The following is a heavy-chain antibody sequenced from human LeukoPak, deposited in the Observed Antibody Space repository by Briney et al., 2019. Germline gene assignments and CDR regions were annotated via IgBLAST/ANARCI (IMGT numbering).Heavy chain of an antibody. V-gene: IGHV4-31*03. CDR3: ARVFDPTSGWFDP. CDR2: IYYSGST. D-gene: IGHD3-9*01. CDR1: GGSIRSGGYY. J-gene: IGHJ5*02. Sequence: SETLSLTCTVSGGSIRSGGYYWSWVRQHPGKGLEWIGYIYYSGSTYDNPSLKSRVTISVHTSKNQFSLKLSSVTAADTAVYYCARVFDPTSGWFDPWGQGTLVTVSS.